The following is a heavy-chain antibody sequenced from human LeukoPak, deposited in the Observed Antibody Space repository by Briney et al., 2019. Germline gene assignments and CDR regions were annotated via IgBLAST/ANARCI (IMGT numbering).Heavy chain of an antibody. CDR3: ARVGYDILTGYYTDYYYYMDV. D-gene: IGHD3-9*01. Sequence: GGSLRLSCAASGFTVSSNYMSWVRQAPGKGLEWVSVIYSGGSTYYADSVKGRFTISRDNSKNTLYLQMNSLRAEDTAVYYCARVGYDILTGYYTDYYYYMDVWGKGTTVTISS. V-gene: IGHV3-53*01. J-gene: IGHJ6*03. CDR1: GFTVSSNY. CDR2: IYSGGST.